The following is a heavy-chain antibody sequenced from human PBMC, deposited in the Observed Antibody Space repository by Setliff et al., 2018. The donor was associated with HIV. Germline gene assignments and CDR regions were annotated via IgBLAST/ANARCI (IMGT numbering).Heavy chain of an antibody. J-gene: IGHJ5*02. Sequence: TLSLTCTVSGDSINTHYWSWIRQPPGKGLKWIGCISHSGNTNFNPSLNSRVTISLDTSKNQFSLRLTSLTAADTAIYYCARSTVGAGASFPWGRGILVTVSS. CDR3: ARSTVGAGASFP. CDR2: ISHSGNT. V-gene: IGHV4-59*11. D-gene: IGHD1-26*01. CDR1: GDSINTHY.